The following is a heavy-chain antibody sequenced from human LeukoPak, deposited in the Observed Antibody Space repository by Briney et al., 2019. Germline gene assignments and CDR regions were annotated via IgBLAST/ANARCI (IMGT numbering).Heavy chain of an antibody. CDR2: IRFDGSND. D-gene: IGHD3/OR15-3a*01. V-gene: IGHV3-30*02. CDR3: AKDPRFYGREWTGYFDY. Sequence: PGGSLRLSCAASGFTFSNSGMHWVRQAPGKGLERVALIRFDGSNDFYADSVKGRFTISRDNSKNTLYLQMNTLRTEDTAVYYCAKDPRFYGREWTGYFDYWGQGTLVTVSS. J-gene: IGHJ4*02. CDR1: GFTFSNSG.